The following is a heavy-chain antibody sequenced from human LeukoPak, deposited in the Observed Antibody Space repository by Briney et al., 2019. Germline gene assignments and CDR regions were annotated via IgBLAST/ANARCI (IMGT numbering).Heavy chain of an antibody. D-gene: IGHD3-3*01. Sequence: GGSLRLSCAASGFTFSSYSMNWVRQAPGKGLEWVSSISSSSSYIYYADSVKGRFTISRDNAKNSLYLQMNSLRAEDTAVYYCAREDYDFWSGYLLPLGMDAWGQGTTVTVSS. J-gene: IGHJ6*02. CDR2: ISSSSSYI. CDR1: GFTFSSYS. V-gene: IGHV3-21*01. CDR3: AREDYDFWSGYLLPLGMDA.